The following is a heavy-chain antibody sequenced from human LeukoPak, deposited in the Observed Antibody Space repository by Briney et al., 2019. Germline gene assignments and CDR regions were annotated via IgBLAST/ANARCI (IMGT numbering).Heavy chain of an antibody. CDR3: ARVYYGSGRLYYYYYYMDV. D-gene: IGHD3-10*01. CDR2: IYSGGSR. CDR1: GLPVSSNC. J-gene: IGHJ6*03. V-gene: IGHV3-53*01. Sequence: GGSLRLSCAPSGLPVSSNCMSWVRQAPGKGLERVSVIYSGGSRKYADSVKGRFTISRDNSKNTLHLQMNSLRAEDTAVYYCARVYYGSGRLYYYYYYMDVWGKGTTVTISS.